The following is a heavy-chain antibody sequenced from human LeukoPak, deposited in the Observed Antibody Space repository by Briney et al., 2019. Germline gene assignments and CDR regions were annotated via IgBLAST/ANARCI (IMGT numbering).Heavy chain of an antibody. CDR3: ARGCSGGSCYSFYYYYGMDV. CDR2: IDPSDSYT. CDR1: GYSFTSYW. Sequence: GESLKISCKGSGYSFTSYWISWVRQMPGKGLEWMGRIDPSDSYTNYSPSFQGHVTISADKSISTAYLQWSSLKASDTAMYYCARGCSGGSCYSFYYYYGMDVWGQGTTFTVSS. D-gene: IGHD2-15*01. J-gene: IGHJ6*02. V-gene: IGHV5-10-1*01.